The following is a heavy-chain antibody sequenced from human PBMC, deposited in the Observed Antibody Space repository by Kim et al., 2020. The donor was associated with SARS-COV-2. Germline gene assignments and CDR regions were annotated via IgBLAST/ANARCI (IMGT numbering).Heavy chain of an antibody. J-gene: IGHJ6*02. D-gene: IGHD3-3*01. V-gene: IGHV1-46*01. CDR1: GYTFTSYY. Sequence: ASVKVSCKASGYTFTSYYMHWVRQAPRQGLEWMGIINPSGGSTSYAQKFQGRVTMTRDTSTRTVYMELSSLRSEDTAVYYCARGPYYDFWSGYVYPNYYYGMDVWGQGTTVTVSS. CDR3: ARGPYYDFWSGYVYPNYYYGMDV. CDR2: INPSGGST.